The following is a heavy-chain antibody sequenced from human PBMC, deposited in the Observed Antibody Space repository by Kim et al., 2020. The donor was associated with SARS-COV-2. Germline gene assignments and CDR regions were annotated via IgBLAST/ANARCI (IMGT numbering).Heavy chain of an antibody. CDR1: GFTFSSYA. Sequence: GGSLRLSCAPSGFTFSSYAMHWVRQAPGKGLEWVALIAYDGSNKYYVDAVKGRFSNSRDNSKNTQYLQMNSRRPEDTDDYYCARGGDSSSWLNWFDPWGQGALVTVSS. V-gene: IGHV3-30*04. J-gene: IGHJ5*02. D-gene: IGHD6-13*01. CDR3: ARGGDSSSWLNWFDP. CDR2: IAYDGSNK.